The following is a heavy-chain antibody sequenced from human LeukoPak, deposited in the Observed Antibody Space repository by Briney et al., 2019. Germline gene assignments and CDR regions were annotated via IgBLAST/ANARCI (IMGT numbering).Heavy chain of an antibody. CDR3: AKGSRGSYYVSYYDY. J-gene: IGHJ4*02. CDR2: ISGSGGSP. CDR1: EFTFSSYA. D-gene: IGHD1-26*01. V-gene: IGHV3-23*01. Sequence: GGSLRLSCAAFEFTFSSYAMSWVRQAPGKGLEWVSAISGSGGSPYYADSVKGRFTISRDNSKNTLYLQMNSLRADDTAVYYCAKGSRGSYYVSYYDYWGQGTLVAVSS.